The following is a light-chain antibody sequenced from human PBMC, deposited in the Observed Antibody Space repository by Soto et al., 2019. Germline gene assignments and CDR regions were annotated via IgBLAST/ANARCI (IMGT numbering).Light chain of an antibody. V-gene: IGKV3-11*01. CDR3: QQRSNWTIT. CDR2: DAS. J-gene: IGKJ5*01. CDR1: QSVSSY. Sequence: EIVLTQSPATLSLSPGERATLSCRASQSVSSYLAWYQQKPGQAPRLLIYDASNRATGIPARFSGSVSGTDGTITISSLQKEDGSMYYCQQRSNWTITFGQGTRLEIK.